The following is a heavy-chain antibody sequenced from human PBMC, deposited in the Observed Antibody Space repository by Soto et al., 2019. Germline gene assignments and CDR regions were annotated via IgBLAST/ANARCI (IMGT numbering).Heavy chain of an antibody. J-gene: IGHJ4*02. Sequence: PSETLSLTCAVYGGSFSGYYWSWIRQPPGKGLEWIGEINHSGSTNYNPSLKSRVTISVDTSKNQFSLKLSSVTAADTAVYYCARKMVRGVIPFDYWGQGTLGT. CDR1: GGSFSGYY. CDR2: INHSGST. CDR3: ARKMVRGVIPFDY. V-gene: IGHV4-34*01. D-gene: IGHD3-10*01.